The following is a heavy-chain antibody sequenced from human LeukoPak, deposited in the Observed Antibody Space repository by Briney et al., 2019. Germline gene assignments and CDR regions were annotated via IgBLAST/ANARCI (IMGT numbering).Heavy chain of an antibody. CDR2: IWSDGDNK. V-gene: IGHV3-33*08. D-gene: IGHD2-2*01. Sequence: GGSLRLSCAASGFTFSNYWMSWVRQAPGKGLEWVAVIWSDGDNKYYADSAKGRFTISRDNSKNTLYLQMNSLRAEDTAVYYCARENRGQYQLLSGVDVWGQGTTVTVSS. CDR1: GFTFSNYW. CDR3: ARENRGQYQLLSGVDV. J-gene: IGHJ6*02.